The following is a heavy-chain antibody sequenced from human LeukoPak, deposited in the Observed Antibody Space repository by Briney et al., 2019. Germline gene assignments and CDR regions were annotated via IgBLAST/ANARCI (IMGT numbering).Heavy chain of an antibody. D-gene: IGHD3-16*01. V-gene: IGHV3-21*01. CDR3: ARDVAGDLGAFDI. Sequence: GGSLRLSCAASGFTFSSYNMNWVRQAPGKGLEWVSSISSSSTYIYYADSVKGRFTISRDNAKNSLSLQMNSLRAEDTAVYYCARDVAGDLGAFDIWGQGTMVTVSS. CDR1: GFTFSSYN. J-gene: IGHJ3*02. CDR2: ISSSSTYI.